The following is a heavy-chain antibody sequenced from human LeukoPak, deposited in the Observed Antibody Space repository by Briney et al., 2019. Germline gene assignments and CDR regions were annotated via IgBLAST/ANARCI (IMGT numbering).Heavy chain of an antibody. D-gene: IGHD2-21*01. CDR2: IYYSGST. V-gene: IGHV4-59*01. J-gene: IGHJ5*02. CDR3: ARVSPYCGGECYSVGFDP. CDR1: GGSISSYY. Sequence: SETLSLTCTVSGGSISSYYWSWIRQPPGKGLEWIGYIYYSGSTNYNPSLKSRVTISVDTYKNQFSLKLSSVTAADTAVYYCARVSPYCGGECYSVGFDPWGQGTLVTVSS.